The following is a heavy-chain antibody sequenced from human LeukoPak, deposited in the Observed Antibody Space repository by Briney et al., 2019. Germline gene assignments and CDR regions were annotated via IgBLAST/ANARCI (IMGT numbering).Heavy chain of an antibody. D-gene: IGHD5-18*01. J-gene: IGHJ3*02. CDR1: GFSFGDYG. Sequence: GGSLRLSCTTFGFSFGDYGMSWFRQAPGKGLEWVSFIRSKTYSGATEYSATVRGRFIISSDDSKMIAQLQMVGLKDEDTAVYYCTRVLWFSRDPFDIWGKGTVVTVSS. V-gene: IGHV3-49*03. CDR2: IRSKTYSGAT. CDR3: TRVLWFSRDPFDI.